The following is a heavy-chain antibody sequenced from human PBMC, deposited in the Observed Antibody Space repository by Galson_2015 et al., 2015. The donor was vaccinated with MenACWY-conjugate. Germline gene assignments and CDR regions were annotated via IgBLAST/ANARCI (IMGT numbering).Heavy chain of an antibody. J-gene: IGHJ6*03. CDR1: GFTFSSYA. Sequence: SLRLSCAASGFTFSSYAMSWVRQAPGKGLEWVSAISGSVGSTYYADSVKGRFTISRDNSKNTLYLEMDSLRAEDTAVCYCAKAPPGIAVAGTPSHYYYMDVWGKGTTVTVSS. D-gene: IGHD6-19*01. CDR2: ISGSVGST. CDR3: AKAPPGIAVAGTPSHYYYMDV. V-gene: IGHV3-23*01.